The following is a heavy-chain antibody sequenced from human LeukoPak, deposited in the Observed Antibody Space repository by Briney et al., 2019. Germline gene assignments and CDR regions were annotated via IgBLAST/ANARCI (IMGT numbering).Heavy chain of an antibody. CDR3: VKYRGTYLSPFDY. J-gene: IGHJ4*02. Sequence: SETLSLTCTVSAYSISDAYYWGWIRQPPGKGLEWIGTFHHSGGTYYNPSLKSRVTISIDTSKNQFSLKLRSAIAADTAVYYCVKYRGTYLSPFDYWGQGTLVTVSS. D-gene: IGHD1-26*01. CDR1: AYSISDAYY. V-gene: IGHV4-38-2*02. CDR2: FHHSGGT.